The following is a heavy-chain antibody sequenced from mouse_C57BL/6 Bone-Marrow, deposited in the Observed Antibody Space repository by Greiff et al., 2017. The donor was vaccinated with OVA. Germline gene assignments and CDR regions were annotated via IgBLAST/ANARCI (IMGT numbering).Heavy chain of an antibody. V-gene: IGHV1-26*01. CDR2: INPNNGGT. CDR3: ARYGSYY. CDR1: GYTFTDYY. D-gene: IGHD1-1*01. Sequence: EVQLQQSGPELVKPGASVKISCKASGYTFTDYYMNWVKQSPGQSLEWIGDINPNNGGTSYNQKFKGKATLTVDKSSSTAYMQLRSLTSEDAAVYYCARYGSYYWGQGTTLTVSS. J-gene: IGHJ2*01.